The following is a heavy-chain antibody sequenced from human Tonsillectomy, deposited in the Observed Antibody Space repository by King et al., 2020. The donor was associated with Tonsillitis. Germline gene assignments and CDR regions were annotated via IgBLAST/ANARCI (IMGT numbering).Heavy chain of an antibody. CDR2: ISYDGSKK. V-gene: IGHV3-33*05. Sequence: QLVQSGGGVVQPGRSLRLSCAASGFTFSSYAMHWVRQAPGKGLEWVAVISYDGSKKYYADSVKGRFTISRDNAKNTLYLQMNSLRAEDTAVYYCARGEYGMDVWGQGTTVTVSS. J-gene: IGHJ6*02. CDR1: GFTFSSYA. CDR3: ARGEYGMDV.